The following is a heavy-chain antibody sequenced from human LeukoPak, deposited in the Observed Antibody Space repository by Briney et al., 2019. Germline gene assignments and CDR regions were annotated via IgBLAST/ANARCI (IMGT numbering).Heavy chain of an antibody. CDR1: GFTFSSYG. Sequence: PGRSLRLSCAASGFTFSSYGMHGVRQAPGKGLEWVAVIWYDGSNKYYADSVKGRFTISRDNSKNTLYLQMNSLRAEDTAVYYCARQTVTMWTNWFDPWGQGTLVTVSS. J-gene: IGHJ5*02. D-gene: IGHD4-11*01. CDR3: ARQTVTMWTNWFDP. V-gene: IGHV3-33*01. CDR2: IWYDGSNK.